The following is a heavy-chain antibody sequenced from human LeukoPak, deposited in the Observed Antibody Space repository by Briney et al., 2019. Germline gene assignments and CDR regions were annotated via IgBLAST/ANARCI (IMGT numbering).Heavy chain of an antibody. J-gene: IGHJ6*03. CDR1: GGSISSYY. CDR2: FYYSGST. D-gene: IGHD5-12*01. CDR3: ARLVATYMDV. V-gene: IGHV4-59*01. Sequence: SETLSLTCTVSGGSISSYYWSWIRQPPGKGLEWVGYFYYSGSTNYNLSLRSRVTISIDTSKNQFSLKLSSVTAADTAVYYCARLVATYMDVWGKGTTVTISS.